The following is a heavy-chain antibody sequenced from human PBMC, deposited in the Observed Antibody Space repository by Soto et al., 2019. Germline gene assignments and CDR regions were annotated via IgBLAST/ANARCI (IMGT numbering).Heavy chain of an antibody. V-gene: IGHV3-23*01. CDR1: GFTFSSYA. CDR3: AKSNPRLYYDILTGSPWEYYFDY. Sequence: GGSLRLSCAASGFTFSSYAMSWVRQAPGKGLEWVSAISGSGGSTYYADSVKGRFTISRDNSTNTLYLQMNSLRAEDTAVYYCAKSNPRLYYDILTGSPWEYYFDYWGQGTLVTVSS. D-gene: IGHD3-9*01. J-gene: IGHJ4*02. CDR2: ISGSGGST.